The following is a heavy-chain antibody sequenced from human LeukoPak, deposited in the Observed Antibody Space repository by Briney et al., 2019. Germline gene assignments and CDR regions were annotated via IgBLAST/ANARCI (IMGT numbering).Heavy chain of an antibody. CDR1: GFTFSSYW. V-gene: IGHV3-7*04. CDR3: ARGPLLDSSGYYPIDY. CDR2: IKQDGSEK. J-gene: IGHJ4*02. D-gene: IGHD3-22*01. Sequence: PGGSLRLSCAASGFTFSSYWMSWVRQAPGKGLEWVANIKQDGSEKYYVDSVKGRFTISRDNTKNSLYLQMNSLRAEDTAVYYCARGPLLDSSGYYPIDYWGQGTLVTVSS.